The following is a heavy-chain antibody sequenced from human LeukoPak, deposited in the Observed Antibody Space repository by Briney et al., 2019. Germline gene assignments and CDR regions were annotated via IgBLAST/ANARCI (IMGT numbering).Heavy chain of an antibody. CDR1: GFTVSSNY. Sequence: GGSLRLSCAASGFTVSSNYMSWVRQAPGKGLEWVSVTYTDGRTNYADSVKGRFSISRDNSKNTLYLQMNSLRAEDTAVYYCARVDVVTVGKNAFDIWGQGTMVTVSS. J-gene: IGHJ3*02. D-gene: IGHD4-23*01. V-gene: IGHV3-53*01. CDR3: ARVDVVTVGKNAFDI. CDR2: TYTDGRT.